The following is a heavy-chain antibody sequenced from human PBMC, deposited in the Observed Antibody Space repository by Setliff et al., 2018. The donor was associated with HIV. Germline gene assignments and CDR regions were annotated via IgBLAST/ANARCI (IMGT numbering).Heavy chain of an antibody. CDR3: ARVRLTMIMMVDYFDQ. Sequence: PSETLSLTCSVSGGSISNFYWSWIRQPPVKGLEWVGHIYSTGDTNYNPSLKSRVTLSADTSKNQLSLSLTSVTAADTAVYYCARVRLTMIMMVDYFDQWGQGTLVTVSS. V-gene: IGHV4-4*07. CDR2: IYSTGDT. CDR1: GGSISNFY. D-gene: IGHD3-22*01. J-gene: IGHJ4*02.